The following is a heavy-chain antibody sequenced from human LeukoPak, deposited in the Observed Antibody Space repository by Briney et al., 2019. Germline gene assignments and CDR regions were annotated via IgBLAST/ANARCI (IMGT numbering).Heavy chain of an antibody. CDR3: ARLYCSSTSCYTEYNWFDP. J-gene: IGHJ5*02. Sequence: ASVKVSCKASGYTFTSYDINWVRQATGQGLEWMGWMNPNSGNTGYAQKFQGRVTMTRNTSISTAYMELSSLRSEDTAVYYCARLYCSSTSCYTEYNWFDPWGQGTLVTVSS. CDR1: GYTFTSYD. D-gene: IGHD2-2*02. CDR2: MNPNSGNT. V-gene: IGHV1-8*01.